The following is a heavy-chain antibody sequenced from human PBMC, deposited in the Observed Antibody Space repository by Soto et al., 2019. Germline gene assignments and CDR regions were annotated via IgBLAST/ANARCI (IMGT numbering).Heavy chain of an antibody. D-gene: IGHD3-22*01. CDR3: ARGSYYYDSSGYSPIDY. CDR1: GFTFSSYS. J-gene: IGHJ4*02. V-gene: IGHV3-21*01. Sequence: PGGSLRLSCAASGFTFSSYSMNWVRQAPGKGLEWVSSISSSSSYIYYADSVKGRFTISRDNAKNSLYLQMNSLRAEDTAVYYCARGSYYYDSSGYSPIDYWGQGTLVTVS. CDR2: ISSSSSYI.